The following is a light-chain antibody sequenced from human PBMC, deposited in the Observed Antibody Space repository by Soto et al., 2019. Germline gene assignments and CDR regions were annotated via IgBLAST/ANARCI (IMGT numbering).Light chain of an antibody. CDR1: STDVGNYNY. CDR3: CSYVGSYTFV. Sequence: QSALTQPRSVSGSPGQSVTISCTGTSTDVGNYNYVSWYQQHPGKAPKLMIYDVTKRPSGVPDRFSGSKSDNTASLTISGLQAEDESDYYYCSYVGSYTFVFGRGTKVTVL. V-gene: IGLV2-11*01. CDR2: DVT. J-gene: IGLJ1*01.